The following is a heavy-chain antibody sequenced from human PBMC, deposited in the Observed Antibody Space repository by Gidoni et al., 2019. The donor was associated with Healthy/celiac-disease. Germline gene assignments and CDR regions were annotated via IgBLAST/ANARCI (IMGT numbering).Heavy chain of an antibody. CDR2: ISSSSSYI. J-gene: IGHJ3*02. V-gene: IGHV3-21*01. D-gene: IGHD3-22*01. CDR1: GFTFRSYH. CDR3: ARDLGVGDSGYYLSDAFDI. Sequence: EVQLVESGGGLVMPGGSLRLSCAASGFTFRSYHMNWVRQPPGKGLVWVASISSSSSYIYYADSVKGRFTISRDNAKNSLYLQMNSLRAEDTAVYYCARDLGVGDSGYYLSDAFDIWGQGTMVTVSS.